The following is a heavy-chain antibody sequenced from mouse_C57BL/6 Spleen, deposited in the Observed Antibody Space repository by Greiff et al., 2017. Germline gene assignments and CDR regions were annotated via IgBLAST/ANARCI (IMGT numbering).Heavy chain of an antibody. V-gene: IGHV5-16*01. CDR3: ARVGGSHYAMDY. CDR1: GFTFSDYY. CDR2: INYDGSST. J-gene: IGHJ4*01. Sequence: DVKLVESEGGLVQPGSSMKLSCTASGFTFSDYYMAWVRQVPEKGLEWVANINYDGSSTYYLDSLKSRFIISRDNAKNILYLQMSSLKSEDTATYYCARVGGSHYAMDYWGQGTSVTVSS.